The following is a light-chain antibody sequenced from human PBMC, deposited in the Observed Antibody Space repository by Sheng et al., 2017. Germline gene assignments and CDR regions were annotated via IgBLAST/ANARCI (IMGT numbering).Light chain of an antibody. Sequence: EIVLTQSPATLSLSPGERATLSCRASQRVSSYLAWYQQKPGQAPRLLIYDASNRATDIPARFSGSGSGTDFTLTISSLEPEDSAIYYCQQYNSYPLTFGGGTKVEIK. CDR1: QRVSSY. CDR3: QQYNSYPLT. J-gene: IGKJ4*01. V-gene: IGKV3-11*01. CDR2: DAS.